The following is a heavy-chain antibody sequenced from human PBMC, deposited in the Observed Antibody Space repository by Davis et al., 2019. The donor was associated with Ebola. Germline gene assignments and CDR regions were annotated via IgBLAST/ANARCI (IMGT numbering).Heavy chain of an antibody. CDR2: TYYRSKWYT. J-gene: IGHJ6*02. D-gene: IGHD2-15*01. CDR1: GDSVSSHSAS. V-gene: IGHV6-1*01. Sequence: SQTLSLTCAISGDSVSSHSASWNWIRQSPSRGLEWLGRTYYRSKWYTDHAVSVKSRMTINPDTSKNQFSLQLNSVTPEDTAVYYCARAAAATFGMDVWGQGTTVTVSS. CDR3: ARAAAATFGMDV.